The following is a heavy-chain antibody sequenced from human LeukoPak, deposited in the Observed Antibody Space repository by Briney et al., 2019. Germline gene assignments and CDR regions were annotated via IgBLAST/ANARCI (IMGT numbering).Heavy chain of an antibody. CDR3: PREGAGETGYYGSGSYYSFDI. CDR1: GYTFTSYY. Sequence: ASVKISCKTSGYTFTSYYMHWVRQAPGQELEWMGVINPSGGGTRYGQKFQGRGIMTRDTPSRTVYIDLRSLGSGDTGVYYCPREGAGETGYYGSGSYYSFDISGQGTTVTVSS. CDR2: INPSGGGT. V-gene: IGHV1-46*01. D-gene: IGHD3-10*01. J-gene: IGHJ3*02.